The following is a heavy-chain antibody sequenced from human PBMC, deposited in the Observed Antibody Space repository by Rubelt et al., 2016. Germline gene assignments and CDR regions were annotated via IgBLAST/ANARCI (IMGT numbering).Heavy chain of an antibody. CDR3: AGWRRPSITSRKYISGWYYIDN. D-gene: IGHD6-19*01. V-gene: IGHV2-5*02. CDR1: GFSLRASGVG. J-gene: IGHJ4*02. CDR2: IYWDDDK. Sequence: QITLKESGPTLVKPTQTLTLTCTFSGFSLRASGVGVGWVRQPPGRALEWLALIYWDDDKWYRPSLKGRLTITEDTSKNQVVLRMTNMDPVDTGTYYCAGWRRPSITSRKYISGWYYIDNWGQGTLVTVSS.